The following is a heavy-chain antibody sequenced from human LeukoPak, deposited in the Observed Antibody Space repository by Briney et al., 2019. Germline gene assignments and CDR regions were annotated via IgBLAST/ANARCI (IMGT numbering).Heavy chain of an antibody. CDR3: ASSGYGDYSYYFDY. CDR2: ISYDGSNK. CDR1: GFTFSSYA. D-gene: IGHD4-17*01. J-gene: IGHJ4*02. V-gene: IGHV3-30-3*01. Sequence: QSGRSLRLSCAASGFTFSSYAMHWVRQAPGKGLEWVAVISYDGSNKYYADSVKGRFTISRDNSKNTLYLQMNSLRAEDTAVYYCASSGYGDYSYYFDYWGQGTLVTVSS.